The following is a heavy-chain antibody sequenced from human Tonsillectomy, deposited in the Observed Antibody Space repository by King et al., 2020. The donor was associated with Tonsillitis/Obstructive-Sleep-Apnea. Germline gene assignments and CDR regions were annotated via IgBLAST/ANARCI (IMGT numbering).Heavy chain of an antibody. J-gene: IGHJ5*02. V-gene: IGHV2-5*02. CDR3: AHRASLLTARFDP. CDR1: GFSLSTSGVS. CDR2: IYWDGDK. Sequence: TLKESGPTLVKPTQTLTLTCTCSGFSLSTSGVSVSWIRQPPGKALEWLALIYWDGDKRSSPSLRSRLTITKDTSRNQVVLTMINMDPVDTATYYCAHRASLLTARFDPWGQGTLVTVSS. D-gene: IGHD4/OR15-4a*01.